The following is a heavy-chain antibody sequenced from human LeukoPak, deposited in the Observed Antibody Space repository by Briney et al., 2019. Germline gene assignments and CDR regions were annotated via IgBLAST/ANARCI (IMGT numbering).Heavy chain of an antibody. V-gene: IGHV3-20*04. CDR3: ARDGGYCSSTSCYTLDY. CDR1: GFIFDDFG. D-gene: IGHD2-2*02. J-gene: IGHJ4*02. Sequence: GGSLRLSCAASGFIFDDFGMSWVRQAPGKGLEWVSGINWNSGDIGYADSVKGRFTISRDNAKNSLYLQMNSPRAEDTALYYCARDGGYCSSTSCYTLDYWGQGTLVTASS. CDR2: INWNSGDI.